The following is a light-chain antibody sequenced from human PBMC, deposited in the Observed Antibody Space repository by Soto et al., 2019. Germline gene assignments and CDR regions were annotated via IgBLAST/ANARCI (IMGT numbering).Light chain of an antibody. CDR3: QQYKNGGRT. CDR2: GAS. CDR1: QSVSSN. J-gene: IGKJ1*01. V-gene: IGKV3-15*01. Sequence: SPGRRATHSCRASQSVSSNLAWYQQKPGQAPRLLIYGASTRATGVPARFSGRQSRTEYIRTMSRHSSGAFALYYWQQYKNGGRTFGKGTKVDIK.